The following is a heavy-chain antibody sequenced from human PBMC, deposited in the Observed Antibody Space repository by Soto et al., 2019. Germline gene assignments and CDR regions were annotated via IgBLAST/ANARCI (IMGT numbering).Heavy chain of an antibody. CDR2: ISGSGGST. CDR1: GFTFSSYA. V-gene: IGHV3-23*01. J-gene: IGHJ4*02. Sequence: GGSLRLSCAASGFTFSSYAMSWVRQAPGKGLEWVSAISGSGGSTYYADSVKGRFTISRDNSKNTLYLQMNSLRAEDTAVYYCAKASEQWLVRGYFDYWGQGTLVTVSS. D-gene: IGHD6-19*01. CDR3: AKASEQWLVRGYFDY.